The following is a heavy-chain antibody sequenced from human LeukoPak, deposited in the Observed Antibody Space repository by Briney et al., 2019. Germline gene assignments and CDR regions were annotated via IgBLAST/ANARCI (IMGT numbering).Heavy chain of an antibody. D-gene: IGHD6-19*01. Sequence: GGSXRLSCAASGFTFTSYGIHWVRQARGKGMEWVAFISYDGSNTYYADSVKGRFTISRDNSKNKLYMQMNRLIGEDTAVYYCAKDLYNSGWYPTTFDYWGQGILVTVSS. CDR3: AKDLYNSGWYPTTFDY. J-gene: IGHJ4*02. CDR1: GFTFTSYG. CDR2: ISYDGSNT. V-gene: IGHV3-30*02.